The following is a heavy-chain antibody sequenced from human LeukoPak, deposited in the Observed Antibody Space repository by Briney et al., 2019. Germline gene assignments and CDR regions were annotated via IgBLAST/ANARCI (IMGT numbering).Heavy chain of an antibody. CDR2: ISGSGAST. Sequence: PGGSLRLSCAASGFTFSSSAMSWVRQAPGKGLEWVSGISGSGASTFYADSVKGRFTISRDNSKNTLYLQMNSLRAADTAVYYCAKAHPERWQQPPDFDYWGQGTLVTVSS. V-gene: IGHV3-23*01. D-gene: IGHD5-24*01. CDR1: GFTFSSSA. CDR3: AKAHPERWQQPPDFDY. J-gene: IGHJ4*02.